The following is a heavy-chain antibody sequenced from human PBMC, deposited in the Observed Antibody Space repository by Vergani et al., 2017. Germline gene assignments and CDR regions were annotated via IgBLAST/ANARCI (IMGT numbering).Heavy chain of an antibody. V-gene: IGHV3-9*01. Sequence: EVDLVESGGGLAQPGGSLRLSCEASGLTFWTFGMHWVRQGPGKGLEWVSGISWNSGAVDYADSVRGRFTISRDNAKNSLFLEMNSLRFEDTAVYFCTKGSVYYHDSAGHGYDPYTGFDLWGQGTLVTVSS. CDR3: TKGSVYYHDSAGHGYDPYTGFDL. CDR2: ISWNSGAV. CDR1: GLTFWTFG. D-gene: IGHD5-12*01. J-gene: IGHJ3*01.